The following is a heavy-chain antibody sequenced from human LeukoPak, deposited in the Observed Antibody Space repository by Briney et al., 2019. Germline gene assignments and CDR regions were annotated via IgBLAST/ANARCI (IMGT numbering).Heavy chain of an antibody. CDR1: GFTFSSYG. V-gene: IGHV3-30*02. CDR3: ANLDDSHYYDSSGYRERGIDY. Sequence: GGSLRLSCAASGFTFSSYGMHWVRQAQAKGLEWVAFIRYDGSNKYYADSVKGRFTISRDNSKNTLYLQMNSLRAEDTAVYYCANLDDSHYYDSSGYRERGIDYWGQGTLVTVSS. J-gene: IGHJ4*02. CDR2: IRYDGSNK. D-gene: IGHD3-22*01.